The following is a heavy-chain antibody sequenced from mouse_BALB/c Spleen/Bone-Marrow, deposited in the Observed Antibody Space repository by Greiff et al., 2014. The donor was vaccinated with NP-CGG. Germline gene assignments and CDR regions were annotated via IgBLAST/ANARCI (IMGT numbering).Heavy chain of an antibody. CDR1: GYTFTDYI. V-gene: IGHV1-77*01. CDR2: IYPGTGST. CDR3: ARRKNVWFAY. J-gene: IGHJ3*01. Sequence: VQLQQSGPELVKPGASVKMSCKASGYTFTDYIISWVKQRVGQGLEWIGEIYPGTGSTYYNEKFKGKATLTADKSSNIAYMQLSRLTSEDSAVYFCARRKNVWFAYWGQGTLVTVSA.